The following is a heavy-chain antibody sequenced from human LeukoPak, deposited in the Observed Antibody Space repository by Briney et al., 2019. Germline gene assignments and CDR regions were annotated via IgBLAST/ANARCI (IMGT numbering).Heavy chain of an antibody. CDR1: GFTVSSNS. J-gene: IGHJ4*02. V-gene: IGHV3-53*01. CDR2: IYSDNT. Sequence: GGSLRLSCTVSGFTVSSNSMSWVRQAPGKGLEWVSFIYSDNTHYSDSVKGRFTISRDNSKNTLYLQMNSLRAEDTAVYYCAQDGASIRFDNWGQGTLVTVSS. CDR3: AQDGASIRFDN. D-gene: IGHD5-24*01.